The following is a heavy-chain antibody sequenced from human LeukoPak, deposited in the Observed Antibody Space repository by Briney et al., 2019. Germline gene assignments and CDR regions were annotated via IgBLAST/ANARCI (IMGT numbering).Heavy chain of an antibody. V-gene: IGHV1-2*02. CDR2: INPNSGGT. CDR3: ARLYDGSGSYYKATATGYYYYGMDV. Sequence: ASVKVSCKASGYTFTGYYMHWVRQAPGQGLEWMGWINPNSGGTNYAQKSQGRVTMTRDTSISTAYMELSRLRSDDTAVYYCARLYDGSGSYYKATATGYYYYGMDVWGQGTTVTVSS. CDR1: GYTFTGYY. J-gene: IGHJ6*02. D-gene: IGHD3-10*01.